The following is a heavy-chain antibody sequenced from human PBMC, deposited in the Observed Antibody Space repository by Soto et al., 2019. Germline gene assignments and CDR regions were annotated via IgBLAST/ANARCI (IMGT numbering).Heavy chain of an antibody. V-gene: IGHV1-18*04. Sequence: VKVSCKASXXTFTSYGISXXXQAPGQGLEWXGWISAYNGNTNYXQKLQGRVTMTTDTSTXXXXXELRSLRSDDTAVYYCARDRGYSXGCSSVFDPWGQGTLVTVSS. CDR1: XXTFTSYG. J-gene: IGHJ5*02. D-gene: IGHD5-18*01. CDR2: ISAYNGNT. CDR3: ARDRGYSXGCSSVFDP.